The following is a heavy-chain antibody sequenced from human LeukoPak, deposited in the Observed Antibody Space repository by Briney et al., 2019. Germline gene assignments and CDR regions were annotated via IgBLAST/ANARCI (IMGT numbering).Heavy chain of an antibody. CDR2: IWNDGTKK. Sequence: GRSLRLSCAASGFHFSSYGMQWVRQAPGQGLEWVAVIWNDGTKKYYEDSVKGRFTISRDDSKNMLHLQMNSLRAEDTAVYYCVRDNYNGYPDYWGQGTRVTVSS. J-gene: IGHJ4*02. D-gene: IGHD5-18*01. V-gene: IGHV3-33*01. CDR1: GFHFSSYG. CDR3: VRDNYNGYPDY.